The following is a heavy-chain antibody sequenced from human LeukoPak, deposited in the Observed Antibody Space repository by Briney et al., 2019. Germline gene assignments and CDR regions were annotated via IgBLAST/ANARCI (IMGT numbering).Heavy chain of an antibody. Sequence: QSGGSLRLSCAASGFTFSSYWMSWVRQAPGKGLEWVANIKQDGSEKYYVDSVKGRFTISRDNAKNSLYLQMNSLRAEDTAVYYCARDRTTELYYYYMDVWGKGTTVTVSS. CDR1: GFTFSSYW. V-gene: IGHV3-7*01. J-gene: IGHJ6*03. CDR3: ARDRTTELYYYYMDV. CDR2: IKQDGSEK. D-gene: IGHD1-7*01.